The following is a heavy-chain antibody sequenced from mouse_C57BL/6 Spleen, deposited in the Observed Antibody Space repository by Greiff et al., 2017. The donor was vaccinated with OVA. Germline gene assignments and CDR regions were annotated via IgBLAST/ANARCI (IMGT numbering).Heavy chain of an antibody. CDR3: ASYDYDEGAWFAY. D-gene: IGHD2-4*01. V-gene: IGHV5-17*01. CDR1: GFTFSDYG. Sequence: EVKLMESGGGLVKPGGSLKLSCAASGFTFSDYGMHWVRQAPEKGLEWVAYISSGSSTIYYADKVKGRFTISRDNAKNTLFLQMTSLRSDDTAMYYCASYDYDEGAWFAYWGQGTLVTVSA. J-gene: IGHJ3*01. CDR2: ISSGSSTI.